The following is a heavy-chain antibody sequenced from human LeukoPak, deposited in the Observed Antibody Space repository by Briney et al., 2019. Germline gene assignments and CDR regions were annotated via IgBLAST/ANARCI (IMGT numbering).Heavy chain of an antibody. CDR3: ARGTNWFDP. V-gene: IGHV4-34*01. Sequence: SETLSLTCAVYGGSFSNYYWSWIRQPPGKGLEWIGEINHSGRTNYNPSLKSRVTISVDTSKSQFSLKLSSVTAADTAVYYCARGTNWFDPWGQGTLVTASS. J-gene: IGHJ5*02. CDR1: GGSFSNYY. CDR2: INHSGRT.